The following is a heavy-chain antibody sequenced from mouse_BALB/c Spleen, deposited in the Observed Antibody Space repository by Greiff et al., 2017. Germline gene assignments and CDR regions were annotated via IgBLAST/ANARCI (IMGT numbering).Heavy chain of an antibody. CDR2: ISSGGST. CDR3: ARGMSSNGY. Sequence: EVQVVESGGGLVKPGGSLKLSCAASGFTFSSYAMSWVRQTPEKRLEWVASISSGGSTYYPDSVKGRFTISRDNARNILYLQMSSLRSEDTAMYYCARGMSSNGYWGQGTTLTVSS. CDR1: GFTFSSYA. V-gene: IGHV5-6-5*01. J-gene: IGHJ2*01. D-gene: IGHD4-1*01.